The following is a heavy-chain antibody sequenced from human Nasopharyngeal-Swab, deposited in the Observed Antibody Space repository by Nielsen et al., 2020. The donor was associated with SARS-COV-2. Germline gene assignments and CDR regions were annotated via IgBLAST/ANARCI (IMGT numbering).Heavy chain of an antibody. Sequence: SEALSLTCTVSGGSISSSRYYWGWIRQPPGKGLEWNGSIYYSGSTYYNPSLKSRVTISVDTSKNQFSLKLSSVTAADTAVYYCAATSVLRFLEWLNNWFDPWGQGTLVTVSS. CDR1: GGSISSSRYY. J-gene: IGHJ5*02. CDR2: IYYSGST. D-gene: IGHD3-3*01. CDR3: AATSVLRFLEWLNNWFDP. V-gene: IGHV4-39*01.